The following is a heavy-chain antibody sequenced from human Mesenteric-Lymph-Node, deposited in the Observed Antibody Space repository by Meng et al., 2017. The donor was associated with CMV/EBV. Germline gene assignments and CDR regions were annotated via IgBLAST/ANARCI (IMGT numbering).Heavy chain of an antibody. D-gene: IGHD3-10*01. CDR3: ARVHPITMVRGVIIPYFDS. CDR1: IGDSY. J-gene: IGHJ4*02. V-gene: IGHV4-31*02. CDR2: IHYTGST. Sequence: IGDSYWGWIRQHAAKGLEWIGYIHYTGSTYYNPSLKSRIVISIDASKNQFSLKLSSVTAADTAVYYCARVHPITMVRGVIIPYFDSWGQGTLVTVSS.